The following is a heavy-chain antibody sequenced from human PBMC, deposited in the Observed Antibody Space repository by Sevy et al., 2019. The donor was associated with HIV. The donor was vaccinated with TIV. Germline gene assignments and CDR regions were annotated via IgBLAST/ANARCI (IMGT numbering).Heavy chain of an antibody. CDR1: GFIFSSNE. CDR3: ARVSDDTNFYGMDV. V-gene: IGHV3-48*03. J-gene: IGHJ6*02. Sequence: GGSLRLSCAASGFIFSSNEMNWVRQAPGKGLEWVSYIGSSGSPIYYADSVKGRFTISRGNAKNSLYLQMNSLRAEDTAVYYCARVSDDTNFYGMDVWGQGTTVTVSS. CDR2: IGSSGSPI. D-gene: IGHD3-22*01.